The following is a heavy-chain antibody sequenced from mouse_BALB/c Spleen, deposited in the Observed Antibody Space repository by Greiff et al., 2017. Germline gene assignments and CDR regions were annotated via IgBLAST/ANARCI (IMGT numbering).Heavy chain of an antibody. CDR1: GFSLTSYG. V-gene: IGHV2-3*01. CDR2: IWGDGST. J-gene: IGHJ4*01. D-gene: IGHD1-2*01. CDR3: AAPYCGYEEGAMDY. Sequence: VQLQQSGPGLVAPSQSLSITCTVSGFSLTSYGVSWVRQPPGKGLEWLGVIWGDGSTNYHSALISRLSISKDNSKSQVFLKLNSLQTDDTATYYCAAPYCGYEEGAMDYWGQGTSVTVSS.